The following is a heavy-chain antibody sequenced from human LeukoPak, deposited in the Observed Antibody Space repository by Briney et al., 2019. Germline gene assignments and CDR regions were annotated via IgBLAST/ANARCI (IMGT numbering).Heavy chain of an antibody. D-gene: IGHD3-22*01. CDR2: INPNSGGT. V-gene: IGHV1-2*02. CDR1: GYTFTGYY. CDR3: ARSILVIVVPPGAFDI. J-gene: IGHJ3*02. Sequence: ASVKVSCKASGYTFTGYYMHWVRQAPGQGLAWMGWINPNSGGTNYAQKFQGRVTMTRDTSISTAYMELSRLRSDDTAVDYCARSILVIVVPPGAFDIWGQGTMVTVSS.